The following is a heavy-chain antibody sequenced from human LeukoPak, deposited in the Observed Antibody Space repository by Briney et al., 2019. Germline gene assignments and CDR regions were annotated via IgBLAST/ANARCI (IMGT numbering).Heavy chain of an antibody. Sequence: GGSLRLSCAASGFTFSSYAMSWVRQAPGKGLEWVSAISGSGGSTYYADSVKGRFTISRDNAKKSLYLQLNSLRVEDTAVYYCARWGLGPSFDSWGQGTLVTVSS. D-gene: IGHD1-26*01. CDR3: ARWGLGPSFDS. J-gene: IGHJ4*02. V-gene: IGHV3-23*01. CDR1: GFTFSSYA. CDR2: ISGSGGST.